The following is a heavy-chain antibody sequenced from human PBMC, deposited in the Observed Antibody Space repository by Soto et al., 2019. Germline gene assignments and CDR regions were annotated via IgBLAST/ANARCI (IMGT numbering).Heavy chain of an antibody. CDR3: AHLGLMTCSHKPDFNL. D-gene: IGHD3-16*01. Sequence: EVQLLESGGDLVQPGGSLRLSCVASGVSFDNYAMSWVRQAPGKGLEWVSAIKSDGSSTYYAASVKDRFIISRDNSKNTLYLQLNSLRAEDTAVYYCAHLGLMTCSHKPDFNLCGRGTLGTVSS. V-gene: IGHV3-23*01. J-gene: IGHJ4*02. CDR2: IKSDGSST. CDR1: GVSFDNYA.